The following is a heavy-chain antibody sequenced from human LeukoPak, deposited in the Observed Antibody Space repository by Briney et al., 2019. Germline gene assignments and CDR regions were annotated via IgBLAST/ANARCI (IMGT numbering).Heavy chain of an antibody. J-gene: IGHJ4*02. CDR2: ISYDGSNK. D-gene: IGHD3-16*01. CDR3: ARGPSRLAGDYFDS. CDR1: GFTFSSYA. Sequence: GGSLRLSCAASGFTFSSYAMHWVRQAPGKGLEWVAVISYDGSNKYYADSVKGRFTISRDNSKNTLYLQMNSLRPEDTAVYYCARGPSRLAGDYFDSWGQGTLVTVSS. V-gene: IGHV3-30-3*01.